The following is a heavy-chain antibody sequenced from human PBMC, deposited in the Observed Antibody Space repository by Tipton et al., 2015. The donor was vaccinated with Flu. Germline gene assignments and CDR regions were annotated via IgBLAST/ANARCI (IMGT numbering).Heavy chain of an antibody. CDR2: IYYSGST. Sequence: TLSLTCTVSGGSISSGGYYWSWIRQHPGKGLEWIGYIYYSGSTYCNPSLKSRVTISVDTSKNQFSLKLSSVTAADTAVYYCARLRVSEGLIDYWGQGTLVTVSS. V-gene: IGHV4-31*03. J-gene: IGHJ4*02. D-gene: IGHD3/OR15-3a*01. CDR3: ARLRVSEGLIDY. CDR1: GGSISSGGYY.